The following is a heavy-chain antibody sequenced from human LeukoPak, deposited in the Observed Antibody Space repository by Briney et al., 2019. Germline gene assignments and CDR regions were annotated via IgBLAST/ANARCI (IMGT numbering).Heavy chain of an antibody. J-gene: IGHJ4*02. D-gene: IGHD3-22*01. CDR2: ISGSGGST. CDR3: RGVVIRVILVGFHKEAYYFDS. CDR1: GITLSNYG. Sequence: GGSLRLSCAVSGITLSNYGMSWVRQAPGKGLEWVAGISGSGGSTSYADSVKGRFTISRDNPRNTLYLQMNSLRAADTAVYAKRGVVIRVILVGFHKEAYYFDSWGQGALVTVSS. V-gene: IGHV3-23*01.